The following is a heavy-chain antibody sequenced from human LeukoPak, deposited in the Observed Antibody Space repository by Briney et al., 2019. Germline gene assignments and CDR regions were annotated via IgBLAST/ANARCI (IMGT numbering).Heavy chain of an antibody. V-gene: IGHV3-7*04. Sequence: GGSLRLSCTASGFTFSTYWMTWVRQAPGNGLECVANIKPDGSDKYYVDSVKGRFTISRDNAKNSLYLQLNSLRAEDTAVYYCARGRYSGGGIDNWGQGTLVTVSS. CDR3: ARGRYSGGGIDN. CDR1: GFTFSTYW. J-gene: IGHJ4*02. D-gene: IGHD6-19*01. CDR2: IKPDGSDK.